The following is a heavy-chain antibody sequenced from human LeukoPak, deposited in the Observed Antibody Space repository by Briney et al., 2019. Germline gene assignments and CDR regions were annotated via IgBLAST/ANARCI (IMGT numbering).Heavy chain of an antibody. V-gene: IGHV3-23*01. CDR2: ISATGGST. D-gene: IGHD1-26*01. CDR3: ANVGYSTPDGPFDY. Sequence: GGSLRLSCAASGFTFNSYALTWVRQAPGRGLEWVSAISATGGSTYYADSVKGRFNISRDNSKNMVYLQMNSLRAEDTAVYSCANVGYSTPDGPFDYWGQGTLVTVSS. CDR1: GFTFNSYA. J-gene: IGHJ4*02.